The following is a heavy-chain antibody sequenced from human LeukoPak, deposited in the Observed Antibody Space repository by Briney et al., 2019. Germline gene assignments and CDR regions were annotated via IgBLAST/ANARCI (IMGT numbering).Heavy chain of an antibody. V-gene: IGHV3-48*01. CDR1: GFIFSDDN. CDR2: ISSGSSTI. CDR3: TRGSPGYSSSWLDF. D-gene: IGHD6-13*01. J-gene: IGHJ4*02. Sequence: GGSLRLSCAASGFIFSDDNMNWVRQAPGKGLEWVSYISSGSSTIYYADSVEGRFTISRDNAKNSLYLQMSSLSVDDTAIYYCTRGSPGYSSSWLDFWGQGILVTVSS.